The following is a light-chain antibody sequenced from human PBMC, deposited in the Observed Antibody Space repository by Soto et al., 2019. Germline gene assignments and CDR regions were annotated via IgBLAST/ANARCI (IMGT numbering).Light chain of an antibody. CDR2: WAS. J-gene: IGKJ2*01. Sequence: DILMTQSPDSLTVSLGERATINCRSSQSVLYSSNNKKYLAWYQHIPGQPPKLLFYWASTRESGVPDRFSGSGSGTEFTLTISGLQAEDVAVYYCQQYYSTPYTFGQGTKLEIK. V-gene: IGKV4-1*01. CDR3: QQYYSTPYT. CDR1: QSVLYSSNNKKY.